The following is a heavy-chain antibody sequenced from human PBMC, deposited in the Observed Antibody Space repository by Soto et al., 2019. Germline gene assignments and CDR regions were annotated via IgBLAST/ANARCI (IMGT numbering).Heavy chain of an antibody. CDR2: INYSGST. CDR1: GGSIGRYY. V-gene: IGHV4-59*01. J-gene: IGHJ4*02. Sequence: SETLSLTCTVSGGSIGRYYWSWIRQPPGKGLEWIAYINYSGSTNYNPSLKSRVTISLDVSNNKFSLQLNSVTAADTAVYYCARDRYCSDGTCSPFVLDYWGQGILVTVSS. CDR3: ARDRYCSDGTCSPFVLDY. D-gene: IGHD2-15*01.